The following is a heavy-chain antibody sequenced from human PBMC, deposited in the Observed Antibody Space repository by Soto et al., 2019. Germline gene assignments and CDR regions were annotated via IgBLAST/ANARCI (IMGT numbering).Heavy chain of an antibody. V-gene: IGHV3-30*18. J-gene: IGHJ6*02. CDR1: GFTFSSYG. CDR2: ISYDGSNK. CDR3: AKDLPDYYYYGMDV. Sequence: GGSLRLSCAASGFTFSSYGMHWVRQAPGKGLEWVAVISYDGSNKYYADSVKGRFTISRDNSKNTLYLQMNSLRAEDTAVYYCAKDLPDYYYYGMDVWGQGTTVTVSS.